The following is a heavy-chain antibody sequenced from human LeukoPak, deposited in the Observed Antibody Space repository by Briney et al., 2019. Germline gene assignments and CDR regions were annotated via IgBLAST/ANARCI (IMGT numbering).Heavy chain of an antibody. CDR3: ARMVRGVTFDY. J-gene: IGHJ4*02. D-gene: IGHD3-10*01. CDR1: GFTFSIYW. Sequence: GGSLRLSCAASGFTFSIYWMSWVRQAPGKGLEWVANIKQDGSEKYYVDSVKGRFTISRDNAKNSLYLQMNSLRAEDTAVYYCARMVRGVTFDYWGQGTLVTVSS. CDR2: IKQDGSEK. V-gene: IGHV3-7*03.